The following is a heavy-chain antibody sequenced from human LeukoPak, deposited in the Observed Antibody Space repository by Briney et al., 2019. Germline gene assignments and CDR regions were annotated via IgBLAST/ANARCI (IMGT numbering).Heavy chain of an antibody. CDR1: GFTFSSYA. J-gene: IGHJ4*02. D-gene: IGHD2-2*01. Sequence: GGSLRLFCAAAGFTFSSYAMSWVRQAPGKGVEGVSAISGSGGSTYYADSVKGRFTISRDNSKNTLYLQMNSLRAEDTAVDYCAYPQGWDQLLFDAFDYWGQETLSPVS. CDR2: ISGSGGST. V-gene: IGHV3-23*01. CDR3: AYPQGWDQLLFDAFDY.